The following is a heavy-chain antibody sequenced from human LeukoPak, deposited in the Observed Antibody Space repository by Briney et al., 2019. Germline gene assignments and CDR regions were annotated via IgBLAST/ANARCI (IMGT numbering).Heavy chain of an antibody. CDR3: AREGLQEAVAGTVPPGNNWFDP. CDR1: GYTFTSYY. V-gene: IGHV1-46*01. D-gene: IGHD6-19*01. CDR2: INPSGGST. Sequence: GASVKVSCKASGYTFTSYYTNWVRQAPGQGLEWMGIINPSGGSTSYAQKFQGRVTMTRDTSTSTVYMELSSLRSEDTAVYYCAREGLQEAVAGTVPPGNNWFDPWGQGTLVTVSS. J-gene: IGHJ5*02.